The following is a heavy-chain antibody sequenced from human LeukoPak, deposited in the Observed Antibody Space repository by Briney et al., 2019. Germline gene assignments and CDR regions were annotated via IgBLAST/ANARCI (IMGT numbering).Heavy chain of an antibody. CDR3: ARGGSQHYYDSGDYGGY. CDR2: MNPNSGNT. V-gene: IGHV1-8*01. Sequence: ASVKVSCKASGYTFTNYDINWVRQATGQGLEWMGWMNPNSGNTGYAQKFQGRVTMTRNTSISTAYMELSGLRSEDTAVYYCARGGSQHYYDSGDYGGYWGQGTLVTVSS. D-gene: IGHD3-22*01. J-gene: IGHJ4*02. CDR1: GYTFTNYD.